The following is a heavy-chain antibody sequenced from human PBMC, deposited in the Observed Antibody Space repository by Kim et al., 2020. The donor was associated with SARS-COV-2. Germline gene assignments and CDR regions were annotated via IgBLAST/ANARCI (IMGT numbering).Heavy chain of an antibody. CDR2: IYRGGVT. CDR3: ARRFTTSWGADY. CDR1: GFTVSSSY. J-gene: IGHJ4*02. D-gene: IGHD6-13*01. V-gene: IGHV3-53*01. Sequence: GESLKISCAASGFTVSSSYMIWVRQAPGKGLEWVSVIYRGGVTYYADSAKGRFTISRDNSKNTLYLQINSLRVEDTAVYYCARRFTTSWGADYWGQGTLV.